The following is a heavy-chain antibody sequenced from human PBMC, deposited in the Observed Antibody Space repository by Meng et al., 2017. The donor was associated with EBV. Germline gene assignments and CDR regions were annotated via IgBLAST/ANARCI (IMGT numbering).Heavy chain of an antibody. V-gene: IGHV3-23*01. CDR1: GFTFSSYA. J-gene: IGHJ4*02. CDR2: ISGSGGST. D-gene: IGHD1-26*01. Sequence: EVQLLESGGGLVQPGGSLGLSCAASGFTFSSYAMSWVRQAPGKGLEWVSAISGSGGSTYYADSVKGRFTISRDNSKNTLYLQMNSLRAEDTAVYYCAKVNQLLGGNDYWGQGTLVTVSS. CDR3: AKVNQLLGGNDY.